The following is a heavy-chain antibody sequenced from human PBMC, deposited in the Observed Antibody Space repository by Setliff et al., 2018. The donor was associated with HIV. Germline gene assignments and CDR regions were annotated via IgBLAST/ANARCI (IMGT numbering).Heavy chain of an antibody. CDR2: INWDGGSI. CDR1: GFTFDDYT. V-gene: IGHV3-43*01. CDR3: SKGHPDGDPYYFDY. D-gene: IGHD2-21*02. J-gene: IGHJ4*02. Sequence: PGESLTISCAASGFTFDDYTMHWVRQAPGKGLEWVSLINWDGGSIFYANSVRGRFTISRDNSKNSLYLQMNSLRTEDTALYYCSKGHPDGDPYYFDYWGQGTLVTVSS.